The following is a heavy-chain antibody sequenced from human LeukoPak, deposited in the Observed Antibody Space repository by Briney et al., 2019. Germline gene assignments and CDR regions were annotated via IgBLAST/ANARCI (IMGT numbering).Heavy chain of an antibody. CDR1: GFTFSNYA. J-gene: IGHJ4*02. D-gene: IGHD7-27*01. Sequence: PGGSLRLSCVASGFTFSNYAMSWVRQAPGKGLEWVSGVSGSGGGVHYADSVKGRFTISRDNSRNSLYLQMNSLRAEDTAVYYCARADWGSVDYWGQGTLVTVSS. CDR3: ARADWGSVDY. CDR2: VSGSGGGV. V-gene: IGHV3-23*01.